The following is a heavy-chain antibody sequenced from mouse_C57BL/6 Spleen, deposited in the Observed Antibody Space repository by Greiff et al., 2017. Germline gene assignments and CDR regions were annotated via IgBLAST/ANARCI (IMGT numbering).Heavy chain of an antibody. CDR3: ARSKQATLMEY. V-gene: IGHV1-50*01. CDR2: IDPSDSYT. J-gene: IGHJ4*01. Sequence: QVQLQQPGAELVKPGASVKLSCKASGYTFTSYWMQWVKQRPGQGLEWIGEIDPSDSYTNYNQKFKGKATLTVDTSSSTAYMQLSSLTSEDSAVYYCARSKQATLMEYWGQGTSVTVSS. D-gene: IGHD3-2*02. CDR1: GYTFTSYW.